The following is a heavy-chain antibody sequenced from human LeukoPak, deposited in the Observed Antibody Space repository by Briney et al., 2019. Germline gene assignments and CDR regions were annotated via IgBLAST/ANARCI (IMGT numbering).Heavy chain of an antibody. CDR1: GYSISNGYY. D-gene: IGHD6-13*01. V-gene: IGHV4-59*12. CDR2: IYSSGST. CDR3: ARDTGSWYYFDY. J-gene: IGHJ4*02. Sequence: PSETLSLTCTVSGYSISNGYYWGWIRQPPGKGLEWIAYIYSSGSTKYNPFLKSRVTISVDTSKNQFSLKLSSVTAADTAVYYCARDTGSWYYFDYWGQGTLVTVSS.